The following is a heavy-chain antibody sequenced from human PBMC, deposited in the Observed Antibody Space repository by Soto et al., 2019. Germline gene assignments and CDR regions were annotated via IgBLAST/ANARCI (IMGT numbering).Heavy chain of an antibody. CDR2: INHSGSN. CDR1: GGSFSTYY. CDR3: ARGGSNDWQVAFDI. J-gene: IGHJ3*02. D-gene: IGHD3-9*01. V-gene: IGHV4-34*01. Sequence: PSDTLSLTCVVPGGSFSTYYYNWIRQSPGKGLEWIGEINHSGSNNYSPSLKSRVTMSLDTSKNQFSLKLTSVTAADTAVYYCARGGSNDWQVAFDIWGQGTMVTVSS.